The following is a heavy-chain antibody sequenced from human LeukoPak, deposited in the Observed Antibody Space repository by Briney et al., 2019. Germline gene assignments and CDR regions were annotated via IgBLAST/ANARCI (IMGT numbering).Heavy chain of an antibody. CDR1: GHSLSRSLSV. CDR2: TYYRSQWKN. CDR3: AGGYAFDV. Sequence: SHTLTLICALPGHSLSRSLSVWHWNTQPPSRRLEWLGRTYYRSQWKNDYARFVMGRISVDPDTSKNQSSLHLRSVTPDDTAVYYCAGGYAFDVWGQGTMVTVSS. V-gene: IGHV6-1*01. J-gene: IGHJ3*01.